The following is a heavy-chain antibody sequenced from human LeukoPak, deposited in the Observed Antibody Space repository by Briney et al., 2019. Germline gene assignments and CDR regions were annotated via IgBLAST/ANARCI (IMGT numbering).Heavy chain of an antibody. CDR1: GGSISSTIHT. CDR2: IYNSDNT. Sequence: SQTLSLTCTVSGGSISSTIHTWNWIRQPAGKGLEWIGRIYNSDNTNYCPSLQSRITISVDTSKNQFSLKLSSVTAADTAVYYCARGDHYGDYWVWFDPWGQGTLVTVSS. CDR3: ARGDHYGDYWVWFDP. J-gene: IGHJ5*02. V-gene: IGHV4-61*02. D-gene: IGHD4-17*01.